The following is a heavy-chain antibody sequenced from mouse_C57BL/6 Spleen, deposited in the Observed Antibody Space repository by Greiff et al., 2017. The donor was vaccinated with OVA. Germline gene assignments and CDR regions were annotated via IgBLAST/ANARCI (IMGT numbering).Heavy chain of an antibody. V-gene: IGHV1-64*01. CDR1: GYTFTSYW. CDR2: IHPNSGST. Sequence: QVQLKQPGAELVKPGASVKLSCKASGYTFTSYWMHWVKQRPGQGLEWIGMIHPNSGSTNYNEKFKSKATLTVDKSSSTAYMQLSSLTSEDSAVYYCARDTTVEDAMDYWGQGTSVTVSS. D-gene: IGHD1-1*01. CDR3: ARDTTVEDAMDY. J-gene: IGHJ4*01.